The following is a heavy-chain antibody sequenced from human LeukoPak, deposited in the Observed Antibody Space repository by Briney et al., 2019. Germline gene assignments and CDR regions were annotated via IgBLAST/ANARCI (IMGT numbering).Heavy chain of an antibody. V-gene: IGHV3-11*04. D-gene: IGHD6-19*01. Sequence: PGGSLRLSCAASRFTFNDYSMTWIRQAPGKGLEWVSSISNTGSSINYADSVKGRFTISRDNAKNSLYLQMNSLRAEDTAVYYCARGSTYSSGWYTGFDYWGQGTLVAVSS. J-gene: IGHJ4*02. CDR2: ISNTGSSI. CDR3: ARGSTYSSGWYTGFDY. CDR1: RFTFNDYS.